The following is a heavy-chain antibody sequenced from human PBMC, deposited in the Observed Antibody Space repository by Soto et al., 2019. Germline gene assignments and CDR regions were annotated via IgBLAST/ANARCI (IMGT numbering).Heavy chain of an antibody. CDR3: ARWSYGSGSYYTHWFDP. D-gene: IGHD3-10*01. J-gene: IGHJ5*02. V-gene: IGHV1-18*01. CDR1: GYTFTSYG. Sequence: ASVKVSCKASGYTFTSYGISWVRQAPGQGLEWMGWISAYNGNTNYAQKLQGRVTMTTDTSTSTAYMELRSLRSDDTAVYYCARWSYGSGSYYTHWFDPWGQGTLVTVSS. CDR2: ISAYNGNT.